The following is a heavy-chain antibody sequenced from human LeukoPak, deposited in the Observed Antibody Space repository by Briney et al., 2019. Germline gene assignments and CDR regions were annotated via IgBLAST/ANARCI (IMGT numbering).Heavy chain of an antibody. D-gene: IGHD3-16*01. J-gene: IGHJ4*02. CDR2: IYSGGTT. CDR1: GFTVSSNY. V-gene: IGHV3-66*01. CDR3: ARDDYVWGSYSY. Sequence: GGSLRLSRAASGFTVSSNYMSWVRQAPGKGLEWVSIIYSGGTTYYADSVKGRFTISRDNSKNTLYLQMNSLRAEDTAVYYCARDDYVWGSYSYWGQGTLVTVSS.